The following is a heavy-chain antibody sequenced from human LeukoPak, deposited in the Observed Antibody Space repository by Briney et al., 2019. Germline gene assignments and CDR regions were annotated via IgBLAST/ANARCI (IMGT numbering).Heavy chain of an antibody. CDR1: GFTFSSYA. V-gene: IGHV3-23*01. CDR3: AKDLRLAAARRSYFDY. D-gene: IGHD6-13*01. Sequence: GGSLRLSCAASGFTFSSYAMSWVRQTPGKGLEWVSAISGSGGSTYYADSVKGRFTISRDNSKNTLYLQMNSLRAEDTAVYYCAKDLRLAAARRSYFDYWGQGTLVTVSS. CDR2: ISGSGGST. J-gene: IGHJ4*02.